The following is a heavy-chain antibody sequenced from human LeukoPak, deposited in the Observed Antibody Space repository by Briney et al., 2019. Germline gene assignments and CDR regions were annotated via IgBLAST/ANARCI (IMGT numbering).Heavy chain of an antibody. V-gene: IGHV4-34*01. J-gene: IGHJ6*03. CDR1: GGSFSGCY. CDR2: INHSGST. D-gene: IGHD6-13*01. Sequence: SETLSLTCAVYGGSFSGCYWSWIRQPPGKGLEWIGEINHSGSTNYNPSLKSRVTISVDTSKNQFSLKLSSVTAADTAVYYCARGKAPSSSWYRYYYYYYMDVWGKGTTVSVSS. CDR3: ARGKAPSSSWYRYYYYYYMDV.